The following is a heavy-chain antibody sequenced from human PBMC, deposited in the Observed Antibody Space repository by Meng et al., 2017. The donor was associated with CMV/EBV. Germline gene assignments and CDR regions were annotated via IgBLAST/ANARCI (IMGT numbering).Heavy chain of an antibody. J-gene: IGHJ4*02. V-gene: IGHV1-69*05. D-gene: IGHD6-6*01. Sequence: VSCKASGGTFSSYAISWVQQAPGQGLEWMGGIIPIFGTANYAQKFRGGVTITTNESTSTAYMELSSLRSEDTAVYYCARGEQLAPFDYWAREPWSPSPQ. CDR2: IIPIFGTA. CDR1: GGTFSSYA. CDR3: ARGEQLAPFDY.